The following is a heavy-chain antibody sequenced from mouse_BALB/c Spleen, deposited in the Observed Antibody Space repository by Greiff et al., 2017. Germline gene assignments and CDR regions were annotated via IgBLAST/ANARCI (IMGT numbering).Heavy chain of an antibody. J-gene: IGHJ2*01. D-gene: IGHD2-14*01. V-gene: IGHV5-6*01. CDR3: ARQKRYDVGGNDY. CDR2: ISSGGSYT. CDR1: GFTFSSYG. Sequence: EVKLMESGGDLVKPGGSLKLSCAASGFTFSSYGMSWVRQTPDKSLEWVATISSGGSYTYYPDSVKGRFTISRDNAKNTLYLQMSSLKSEDTAMYYCARQKRYDVGGNDYWGQGTTLTVSS.